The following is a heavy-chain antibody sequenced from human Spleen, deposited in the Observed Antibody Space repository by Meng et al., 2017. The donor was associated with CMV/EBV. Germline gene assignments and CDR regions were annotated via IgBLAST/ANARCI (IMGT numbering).Heavy chain of an antibody. V-gene: IGHV3-21*01. D-gene: IGHD3-10*01. Sequence: GGSLRLSCAASGFTFSSYSMNWVRQAPGKGLEWVSSISSSSSYIYYADSVKGRFTISIDNAKNSLYLQMNSLRAEDTAVYYCARASYGSGSYGGMDVWGQGTTVTVSS. J-gene: IGHJ6*02. CDR3: ARASYGSGSYGGMDV. CDR1: GFTFSSYS. CDR2: ISSSSSYI.